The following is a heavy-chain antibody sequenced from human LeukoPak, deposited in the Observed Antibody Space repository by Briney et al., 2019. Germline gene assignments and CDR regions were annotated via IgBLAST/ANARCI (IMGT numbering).Heavy chain of an antibody. CDR2: VNSDGIT. V-gene: IGHV3-66*01. D-gene: IGHD7-27*01. CDR3: AAGWGFLDY. J-gene: IGHJ4*02. Sequence: GGSLGLSCAASGITVSNNHMSWVRQAPGKGLEWVSIVNSDGITYNADSVKGRFIISRDNSKNTVSLEMNRLRVEDTAIYYCAAGWGFLDYWGQGTLVTVSS. CDR1: GITVSNNH.